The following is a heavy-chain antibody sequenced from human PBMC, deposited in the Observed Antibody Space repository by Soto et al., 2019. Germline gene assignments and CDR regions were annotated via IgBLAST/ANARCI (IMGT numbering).Heavy chain of an antibody. CDR2: ISAYNGNT. V-gene: IGHV1-18*01. CDR3: ARESLSSGWYYYYYYGMDV. CDR1: GYTFTNYG. D-gene: IGHD6-19*01. Sequence: ASVKVSCKASGYTFTNYGITWVRQAPGQGLEWMGWISAYNGNTNYAQKLQGRLTMTTDTSTSTAYMELRSLRSDDTAVYYCARESLSSGWYYYYYYGMDVWGQGTTVTVSS. J-gene: IGHJ6*02.